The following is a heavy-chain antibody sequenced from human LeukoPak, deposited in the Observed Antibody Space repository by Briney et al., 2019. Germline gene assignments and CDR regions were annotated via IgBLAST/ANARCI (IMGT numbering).Heavy chain of an antibody. Sequence: GGSLRLSCAASGFVVNEHTLHWVRQTPGKALDWVAVLSYDGSEKYYADSVKGRFTISRDNSKGTLYLQMTSLRVEDTAIYYCAKDAYGDFSAPFDSWGQGTLVIVSS. CDR1: GFVVNEHT. V-gene: IGHV3-30*04. CDR2: LSYDGSEK. D-gene: IGHD4-17*01. J-gene: IGHJ4*02. CDR3: AKDAYGDFSAPFDS.